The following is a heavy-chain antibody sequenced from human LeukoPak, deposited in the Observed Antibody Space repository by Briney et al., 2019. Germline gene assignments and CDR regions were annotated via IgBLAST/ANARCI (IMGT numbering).Heavy chain of an antibody. V-gene: IGHV1-24*01. J-gene: IGHJ3*02. CDR1: GYSLSDLS. Sequence: ASVKVSCRVSGYSLSDLSIHWVRHVPGKGLEWMGGFEPEEGEHGETIYAQKFEGRLTLTEDTAADTAYMELVSLTSADTAVYYCATDRLEIYALHIWGQGTVVTVSS. D-gene: IGHD1-1*01. CDR2: FEPEEGEHGET. CDR3: ATDRLEIYALHI.